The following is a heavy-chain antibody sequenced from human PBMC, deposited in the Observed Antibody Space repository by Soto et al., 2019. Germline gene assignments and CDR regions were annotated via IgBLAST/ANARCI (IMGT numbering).Heavy chain of an antibody. D-gene: IGHD3-9*01. V-gene: IGHV2-5*02. CDR1: GFSLSTSGVG. CDR3: ARKGPEDWPLDY. J-gene: IGHJ4*02. CDR2: IYWDDAT. Sequence: QITLKESGPTLVKPTQTLTLTCTFSGFSLSTSGVGVGWIRQPPGEALEWLAVIYWDDATEYSPSLKNRLTITTDISKTQVVLTMTNMGPMVTGREYGARKGPEDWPLDYWGQGTLVTVSS.